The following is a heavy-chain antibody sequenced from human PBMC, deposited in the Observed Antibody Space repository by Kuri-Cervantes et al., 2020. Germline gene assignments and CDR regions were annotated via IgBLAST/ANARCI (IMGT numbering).Heavy chain of an antibody. V-gene: IGHV3-23*01. CDR1: GFSFDDFA. Sequence: GGSLRLSCGASGFSFDDFAMHWVRQAPGKGLEWVSTIGGNGAGTYYTDSVKGRFTISRDNSKNTLYLQMNSLRVEDTALYFCVQKGGLGGQWAEHFQHWGQGSLVTVSS. J-gene: IGHJ1*01. CDR2: IGGNGAGT. CDR3: VQKGGLGGQWAEHFQH. D-gene: IGHD1-26*01.